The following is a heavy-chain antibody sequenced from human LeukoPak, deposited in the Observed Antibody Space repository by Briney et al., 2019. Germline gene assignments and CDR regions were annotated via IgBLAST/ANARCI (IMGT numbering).Heavy chain of an antibody. J-gene: IGHJ4*02. CDR3: ARGVYDFLSGYPLAFDY. CDR1: GGSVSSGSYY. D-gene: IGHD3-3*01. V-gene: IGHV4-61*01. CDR2: IYYSGST. Sequence: SETLSLTCTVSGGSVSSGSYYWSWIRQPPGKGLEWIGYIYYSGSTNYNPSLKSRVTISVDTSKNQFSLKLSSVTAADTAVYYCARGVYDFLSGYPLAFDYWGQGTLVTVSS.